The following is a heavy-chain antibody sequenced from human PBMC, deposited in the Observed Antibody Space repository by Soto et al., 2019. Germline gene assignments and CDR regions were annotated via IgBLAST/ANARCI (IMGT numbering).Heavy chain of an antibody. CDR1: GFSLSNARMG. V-gene: IGHV2-26*01. J-gene: IGHJ1*01. Sequence: SGRTLVNPTETLTLTCTVSGFSLSNARMGVSWIRQPPGKALEWLAHIFSNDEKSYSTSLKSRLTISKDTSKSQVVLTMTNMDPVDTATYYCARTGYSSGWYEYFQHWGQGTLVTVSS. CDR3: ARTGYSSGWYEYFQH. CDR2: IFSNDEK. D-gene: IGHD6-19*01.